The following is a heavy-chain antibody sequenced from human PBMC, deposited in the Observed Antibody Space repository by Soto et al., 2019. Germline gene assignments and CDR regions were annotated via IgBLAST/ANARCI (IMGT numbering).Heavy chain of an antibody. CDR3: AIDHNLAMVRSRGMDV. J-gene: IGHJ6*02. D-gene: IGHD3-10*01. CDR2: TYYRSKWYN. Sequence: SQTLSLTCAISGDSVSSNSAAWNRIRQSPSRGLEWLGRTYYRSKWYNDYAVSVKSRITINPDTSKNQFSLQLNSVTPEDTAVYYCAIDHNLAMVRSRGMDVWGQGTTVTSP. V-gene: IGHV6-1*01. CDR1: GDSVSSNSAA.